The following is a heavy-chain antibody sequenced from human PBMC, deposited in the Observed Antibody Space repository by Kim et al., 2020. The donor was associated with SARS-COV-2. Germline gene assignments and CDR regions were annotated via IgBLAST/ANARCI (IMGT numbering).Heavy chain of an antibody. CDR3: VRGTEDV. V-gene: IGHV3-7*01. J-gene: IGHJ6*02. CDR2: LNKDGGDI. CDR1: AFTFSSHW. Sequence: GGSLRLSCTDSAFTFSSHWMYWVRQAPGKGLEWVANLNKDGGDIFYADSVRGRFTISRDNAKKSLYLQMNSLRAEDTAVYYCVRGTEDVWGQGTTVIVSS.